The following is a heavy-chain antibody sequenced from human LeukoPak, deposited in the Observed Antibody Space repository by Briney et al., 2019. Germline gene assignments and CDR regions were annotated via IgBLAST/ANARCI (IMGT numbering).Heavy chain of an antibody. CDR3: ARGRPYFDY. J-gene: IGHJ4*02. V-gene: IGHV4-39*01. Sequence: SETLSLTCTVSGGSISSSSYYWGWTRQPPGKGLEWIGNSYNSESTYYNPSLKSRVTISVDTSKNQFSLKLSSVTAADTAVYYCARGRPYFDYWGQGTLVTVSS. CDR2: SYNSEST. CDR1: GGSISSSSYY.